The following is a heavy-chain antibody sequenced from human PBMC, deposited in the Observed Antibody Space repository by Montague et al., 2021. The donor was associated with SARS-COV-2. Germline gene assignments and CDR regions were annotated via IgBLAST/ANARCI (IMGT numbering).Heavy chain of an antibody. J-gene: IGHJ6*02. CDR2: IDWDDDK. CDR1: GFSLSTSGMC. D-gene: IGHD6-13*01. V-gene: IGHV2-70*11. CDR3: ARDYIAAAGIYYYYYGMDV. Sequence: TLSLTCTFSGFSLSTSGMCVSWIRQPPGKALEWLARIDWDDDKYYNTSLKTRLTISKDTSKNQVVLTMTNMDPVDTATYYCARDYIAAAGIYYYYYGMDVWGQGTTVTVFS.